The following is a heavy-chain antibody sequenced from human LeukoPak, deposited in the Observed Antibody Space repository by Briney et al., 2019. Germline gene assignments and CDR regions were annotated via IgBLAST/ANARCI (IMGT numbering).Heavy chain of an antibody. Sequence: ASVKVPCKASGYTFTSYYMHWVRQAPGQGLGWMGIINPSGGSTSYAQKFQGRVTMTRDTSTSTVYMELSSLRSEDTAVYYCARERSARCSGGSCYSGANWFDPWGQGTLVTVSS. V-gene: IGHV1-46*01. CDR3: ARERSARCSGGSCYSGANWFDP. D-gene: IGHD2-15*01. CDR1: GYTFTSYY. CDR2: INPSGGST. J-gene: IGHJ5*02.